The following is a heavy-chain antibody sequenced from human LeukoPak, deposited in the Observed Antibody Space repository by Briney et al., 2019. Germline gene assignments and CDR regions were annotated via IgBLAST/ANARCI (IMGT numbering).Heavy chain of an antibody. V-gene: IGHV3-23*01. CDR2: ISGSGGST. CDR3: ARHSYGGEAFDI. J-gene: IGHJ3*02. CDR1: GFTFSSYA. D-gene: IGHD5-18*01. Sequence: PGGSLRLSCAASGFTFSSYAMSWVRQAPGNGLEWVSGISGSGGSTYYADSVKGRFTISRDNSKNTLYLQMNSLRAEDTAMFYCARHSYGGEAFDIWGQGTMVTVSS.